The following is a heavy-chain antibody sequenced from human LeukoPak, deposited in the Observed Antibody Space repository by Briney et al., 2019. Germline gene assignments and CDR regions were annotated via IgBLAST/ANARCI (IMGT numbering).Heavy chain of an antibody. Sequence: PGGSLRLSCSASGFSFSGYAMHWVRQAPGKGLEFVSGISSNGGHTYYADSLKGRFTISRDNSKNTLYLQMSSLRPEDTAVYLCVKCLGYTGSGPDYWGQGTLVTVSS. CDR1: GFSFSGYA. D-gene: IGHD6-6*01. CDR2: ISSNGGHT. J-gene: IGHJ4*02. CDR3: VKCLGYTGSGPDY. V-gene: IGHV3-64D*09.